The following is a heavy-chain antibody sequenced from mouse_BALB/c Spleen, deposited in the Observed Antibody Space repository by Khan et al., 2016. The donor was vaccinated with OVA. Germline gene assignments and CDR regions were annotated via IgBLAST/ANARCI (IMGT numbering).Heavy chain of an antibody. CDR1: GYTFTDYV. Sequence: QVQLQQPGPEVVRPGVSVKISCKGSGYTFTDYVMHWVKQSHAKSLEWIGIINTYNGYINYNQKLKGKATMTVDKSSSTAYMELARLTSEDSAIYYCARGGNGFDYWGQGTALTVSS. CDR3: ARGGNGFDY. J-gene: IGHJ2*01. CDR2: INTYNGYI. V-gene: IGHV1S137*01. D-gene: IGHD2-1*01.